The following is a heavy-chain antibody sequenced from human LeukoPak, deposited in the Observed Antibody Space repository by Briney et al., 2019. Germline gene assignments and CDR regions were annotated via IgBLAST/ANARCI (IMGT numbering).Heavy chain of an antibody. CDR3: AREDAETTVVTREFDY. CDR1: GGTFSSYA. J-gene: IGHJ4*02. CDR2: IIPILGIA. D-gene: IGHD4-23*01. V-gene: IGHV1-69*04. Sequence: ASVKVSCKASGGTFSSYAISWVRQAPGQGLEWMGRIIPILGIANYAQKFQGRVTITADKSTSTAYMELSSLRPEDTAVYYCAREDAETTVVTREFDYWGQGTLVTVSS.